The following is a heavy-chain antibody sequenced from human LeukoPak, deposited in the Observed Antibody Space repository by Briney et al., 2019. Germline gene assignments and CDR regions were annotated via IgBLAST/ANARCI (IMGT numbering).Heavy chain of an antibody. CDR1: GFTFSKYW. J-gene: IGHJ4*02. Sequence: GSLRLSCAASGFTFSKYWMLCVRQAPGKGMESVSRINTDGTVTTYADSVKGRFTVSRDNADNTMFLQMNSVRDEDTAVYYCATKQWLAPPPDSWGQGTPVTVSS. V-gene: IGHV3-74*01. CDR2: INTDGTVT. CDR3: ATKQWLAPPPDS. D-gene: IGHD6-19*01.